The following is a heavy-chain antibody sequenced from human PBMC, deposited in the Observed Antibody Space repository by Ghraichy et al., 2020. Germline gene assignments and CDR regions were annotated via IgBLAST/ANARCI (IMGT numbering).Heavy chain of an antibody. V-gene: IGHV3-23*01. CDR2: ISGSGEST. Sequence: GGSLRLSCAASGFTFSDYVMNWVRQAPGKGLEWVSGISGSGESTYYADFVKGRFTISRDNSKNTLYLQVSNLRAEDTAVYYCAKERSYYYDSSGFFDYWGQGTLVTVSS. CDR3: AKERSYYYDSSGFFDY. CDR1: GFTFSDYV. J-gene: IGHJ4*02. D-gene: IGHD3-22*01.